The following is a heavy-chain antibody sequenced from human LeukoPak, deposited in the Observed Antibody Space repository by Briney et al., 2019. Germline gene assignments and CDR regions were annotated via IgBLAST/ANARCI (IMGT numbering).Heavy chain of an antibody. Sequence: KPGGSLRLSCAASGFTFSSYSMNWVRQAPGKGLEWVSSISSSSSYIYYADSVKGRITISRDNAKNSLYLQMNSLRAEDTAVYYCAKDPVRWLAPGWFDPWGQGTLVTVSS. CDR1: GFTFSSYS. CDR2: ISSSSSYI. V-gene: IGHV3-21*01. J-gene: IGHJ5*02. D-gene: IGHD6-19*01. CDR3: AKDPVRWLAPGWFDP.